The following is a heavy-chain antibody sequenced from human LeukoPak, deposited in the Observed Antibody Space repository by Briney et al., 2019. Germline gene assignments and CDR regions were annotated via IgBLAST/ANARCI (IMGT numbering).Heavy chain of an antibody. CDR1: GGSISSSSYY. D-gene: IGHD5-18*01. Sequence: PSETLSLTCTVSGGSISSSSYYWGWIRQPPGKGLKWIGSIYYSGSTYYNPSLKSRVTISVDTSKNQFSLKLSSVTAADTAVYYCASQIQLWLGAWFDPWGQGTLVTVSS. CDR3: ASQIQLWLGAWFDP. CDR2: IYYSGST. J-gene: IGHJ5*02. V-gene: IGHV4-39*07.